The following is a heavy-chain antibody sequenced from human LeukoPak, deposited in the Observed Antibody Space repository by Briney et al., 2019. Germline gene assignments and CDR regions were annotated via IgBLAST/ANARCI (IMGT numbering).Heavy chain of an antibody. Sequence: PRRSLRLSCAASGFTFSNYIMHWVRQAPGKGLDWVAVILENGSNQYYADSVKGRFTISRDNSKNTLFLQMNSLRGEDTAMYYCARVQGGGYRTADYWGQGTLVTVSS. V-gene: IGHV3-30*04. CDR2: ILENGSNQ. D-gene: IGHD6-19*01. CDR1: GFTFSNYI. J-gene: IGHJ4*02. CDR3: ARVQGGGYRTADY.